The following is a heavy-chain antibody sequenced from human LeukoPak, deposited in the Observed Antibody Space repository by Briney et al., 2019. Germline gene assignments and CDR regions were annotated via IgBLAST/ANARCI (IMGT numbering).Heavy chain of an antibody. CDR3: ASGYSYGYRRTADWFDP. D-gene: IGHD5-18*01. V-gene: IGHV4-34*01. CDR1: GGSFSGYY. J-gene: IGHJ5*02. CDR2: INHSGST. Sequence: SETLSLTCAVYGGSFSGYYWSWIRQPPGKGLEWIGEINHSGSTNNNPSLKSRVTISVDTAKNQFSLKLSSVTAADTAVYYCASGYSYGYRRTADWFDPWGQGTLVTVSS.